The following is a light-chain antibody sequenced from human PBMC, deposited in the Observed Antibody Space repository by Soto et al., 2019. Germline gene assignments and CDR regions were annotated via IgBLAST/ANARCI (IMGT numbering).Light chain of an antibody. Sequence: DIVMTQAPDSLAASLGAIVTINCKSSRNLLYNDKNYVAWYQQRPGQAPKLLIYWASTRESEVPVRISGSGSVTDFRLTIRDLQAADGAVYYCQQFYTTPRTFGQGTRVEI. CDR1: RNLLYNDKNY. CDR3: QQFYTTPRT. J-gene: IGKJ2*01. V-gene: IGKV4-1*01. CDR2: WAS.